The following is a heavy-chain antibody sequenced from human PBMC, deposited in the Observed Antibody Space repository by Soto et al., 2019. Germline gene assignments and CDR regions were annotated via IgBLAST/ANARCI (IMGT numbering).Heavy chain of an antibody. CDR2: IIPIFGTA. J-gene: IGHJ5*02. Sequence: SVKVSCKASGGTFSSYAISWVRQAPGQGLEWMGGIIPIFGTANYAQTFQGRVTITADESTSTAYMELSSLRSEDTAVYYCARDLMECSSTSCYAWFDPWGQGTLVTVSS. CDR1: GGTFSSYA. CDR3: ARDLMECSSTSCYAWFDP. V-gene: IGHV1-69*13. D-gene: IGHD2-2*01.